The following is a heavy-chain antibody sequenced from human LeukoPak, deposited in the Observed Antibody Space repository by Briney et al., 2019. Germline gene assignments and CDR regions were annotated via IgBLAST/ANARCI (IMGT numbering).Heavy chain of an antibody. CDR3: ARTSSDHNWFDP. V-gene: IGHV4-39*07. J-gene: IGHJ5*02. CDR2: IYYSVRT. Sequence: SETLSLTCTVSVGPICSSRYYRGRIRQPPGEGLEWIGSIYYSVRTYYNASLKSQVTISVDTSKNQFSLKLTSVAAADTAVYYCARTSSDHNWFDPWGQGTLVTVSS. CDR1: VGPICSSRYY. D-gene: IGHD2-21*02.